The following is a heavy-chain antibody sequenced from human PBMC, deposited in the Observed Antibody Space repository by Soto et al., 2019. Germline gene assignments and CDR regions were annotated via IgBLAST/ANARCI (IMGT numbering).Heavy chain of an antibody. Sequence: RGESLKISCKGSGYSFTSYWIGWVRQMPGKGLEWMGIIYPGDSETRYSPSFQGQVTISADKSISTAYLQWSSLKASDTAMYYCARTAAAGKYYYGMDVWGQGTTVTVSS. CDR2: IYPGDSET. D-gene: IGHD6-13*01. J-gene: IGHJ6*02. CDR3: ARTAAAGKYYYGMDV. V-gene: IGHV5-51*01. CDR1: GYSFTSYW.